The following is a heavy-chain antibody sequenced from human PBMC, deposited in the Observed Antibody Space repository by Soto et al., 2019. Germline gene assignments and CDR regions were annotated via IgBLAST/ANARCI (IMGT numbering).Heavy chain of an antibody. CDR2: ISCDGSNK. CDR1: GFTFSSYG. CDR3: AKEMAGVVTKPFDY. Sequence: GGSLRLSCAASGFTFSSYGMHWVRQAPGKGLEWVAVISCDGSNKYYADSVKGRFTISRDNSKNTLYLQMNSLRAEDTAVYYCAKEMAGVVTKPFDYWGQGTLVTVSS. D-gene: IGHD3-3*01. J-gene: IGHJ4*02. V-gene: IGHV3-30*18.